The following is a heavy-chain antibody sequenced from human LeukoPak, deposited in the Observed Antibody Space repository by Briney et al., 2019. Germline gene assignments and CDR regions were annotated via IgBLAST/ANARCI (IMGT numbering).Heavy chain of an antibody. CDR2: IIPIFGTA. V-gene: IGHV1-69*13. D-gene: IGHD2-2*01. CDR3: ARASVRWTPIVVVPAAPPLDAFDI. CDR1: GGTFSSYA. Sequence: ASVKVSCKASGGTFSSYAISWVRQAPGQGLEWMGGIIPIFGTANYAQKFQGRVTITADESTSTAYMELSSLRSEDTAVYYCARASVRWTPIVVVPAAPPLDAFDIWGQGTMVTVSS. J-gene: IGHJ3*02.